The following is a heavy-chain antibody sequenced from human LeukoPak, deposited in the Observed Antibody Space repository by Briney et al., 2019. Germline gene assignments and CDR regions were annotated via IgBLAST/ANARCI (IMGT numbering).Heavy chain of an antibody. CDR1: GGSISSYS. Sequence: SETLSLTCTVSGGSISSYSWSWIRQPPGKGLEWIGSIYYSGSTDYNPSLKSRVTMSVDTSKNQFSLRLSSVTAADTAVYYCARHGGESIVAMILHAFDIWGQGTMVTVSS. CDR3: ARHGGESIVAMILHAFDI. V-gene: IGHV4-59*08. J-gene: IGHJ3*02. D-gene: IGHD5-12*01. CDR2: IYYSGST.